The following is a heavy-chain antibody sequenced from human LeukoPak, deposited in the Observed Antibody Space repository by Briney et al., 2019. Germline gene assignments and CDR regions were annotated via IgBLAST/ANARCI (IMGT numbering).Heavy chain of an antibody. J-gene: IGHJ4*02. Sequence: SETLSLTCTVSGGSISSSTDYWGWLRQSPGKGLEWIGNIYYRGSTYYNPSLKSRVTISVDTSKNQFSLNLSSVTAADTAVYYCVLFAGSWIGPDYWGQGTLVTVSS. D-gene: IGHD6-13*01. V-gene: IGHV4-39*01. CDR2: IYYRGST. CDR1: GGSISSSTDY. CDR3: VLFAGSWIGPDY.